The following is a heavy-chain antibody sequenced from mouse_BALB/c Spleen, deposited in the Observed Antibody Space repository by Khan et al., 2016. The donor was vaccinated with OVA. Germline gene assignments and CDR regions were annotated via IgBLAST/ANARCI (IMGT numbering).Heavy chain of an antibody. CDR1: GFSLSHFG. D-gene: IGHD2-10*01. CDR3: ARETAYYGNCAAMDY. V-gene: IGHV2-9*02. J-gene: IGHJ4*01. CDR2: IWAGGST. Sequence: QVQLKESGPGLVAPSQSLSITCTVSGFSLSHFGVNWVRQHPGKGLEWLGIIWAGGSTNYNSALMSKLSIRKDNAKSQVFLNMNSLQTDDTAMYYCARETAYYGNCAAMDYWGQGTSVTVSS.